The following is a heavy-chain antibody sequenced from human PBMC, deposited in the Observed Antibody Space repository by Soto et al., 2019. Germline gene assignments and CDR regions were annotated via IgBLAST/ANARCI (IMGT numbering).Heavy chain of an antibody. D-gene: IGHD3-9*01. CDR3: ARHSKLRYFIDY. V-gene: IGHV4-59*08. CDR2: IYYSGST. Sequence: SETLSLTCTVSGGSISSYYWSWIRQPPGKGLEWIGYIYYSGSTNYNPSLKSRVTISVDTSKNQFSLKLSSVTAADTAVYYCARHSKLRYFIDYWGQGTLVTVSS. J-gene: IGHJ4*02. CDR1: GGSISSYY.